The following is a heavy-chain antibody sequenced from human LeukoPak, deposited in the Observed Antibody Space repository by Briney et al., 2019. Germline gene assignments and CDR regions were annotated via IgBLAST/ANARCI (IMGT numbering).Heavy chain of an antibody. J-gene: IGHJ4*02. CDR1: GGSFSGYY. CDR3: ARGQGTVTTH. Sequence: SETLSLTCAVSGGSFSGYYWTWIRQPPGKGLEWIGEINHSGSANYNPSLKSRVTISLDTSKNQFSRKVSSVTAADTAVYYCARGQGTVTTHWGQGTLVTVSS. D-gene: IGHD4-17*01. CDR2: INHSGSA. V-gene: IGHV4-34*01.